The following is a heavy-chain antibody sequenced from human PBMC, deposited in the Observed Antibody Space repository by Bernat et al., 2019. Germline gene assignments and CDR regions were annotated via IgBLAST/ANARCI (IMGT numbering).Heavy chain of an antibody. V-gene: IGHV4-34*01. D-gene: IGHD3-10*01. J-gene: IGHJ6*02. Sequence: QVQLQQWGAGLLKPSETLSLTCAVYGGSFSGYYWSWIRQPPGKGLEWIGEINHSGSTNYNPSLKSRVTISVDTSKNQFSLKLSSVTAADTAVYYCARGGTRAMVRGVIIPHYYGMDVWGQGTTVTVSS. CDR2: INHSGST. CDR1: GGSFSGYY. CDR3: ARGGTRAMVRGVIIPHYYGMDV.